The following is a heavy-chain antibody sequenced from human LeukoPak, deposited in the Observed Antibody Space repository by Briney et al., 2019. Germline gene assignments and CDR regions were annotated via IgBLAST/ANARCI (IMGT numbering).Heavy chain of an antibody. CDR1: GFTFTSYW. CDR2: IEHDGGEK. CDR3: ARARSLDY. Sequence: QPGGSLRLSCAASGFTFTSYWMSWVRQAPGKGLEWVANIEHDGGEKYYVDSVKGRFTISRDNAKSSLYLQMNSLRADDTAVYYCARARSLDYWGQGTLVTVSS. V-gene: IGHV3-7*04. J-gene: IGHJ4*02.